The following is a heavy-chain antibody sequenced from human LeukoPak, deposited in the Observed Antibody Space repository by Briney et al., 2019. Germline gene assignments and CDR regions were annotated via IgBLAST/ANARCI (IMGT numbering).Heavy chain of an antibody. Sequence: ASVKVSCKASGYTFTDYYIHWVRQAPGQGLEWMGRINPNSGGTNYAQKFQGRVTMTRDTSISTAYMELSRLRSDDTAVYYCARGATVTTYGVLGYWGQGTLVTVSS. D-gene: IGHD4-17*01. J-gene: IGHJ4*02. CDR3: ARGATVTTYGVLGY. V-gene: IGHV1-2*06. CDR1: GYTFTDYY. CDR2: INPNSGGT.